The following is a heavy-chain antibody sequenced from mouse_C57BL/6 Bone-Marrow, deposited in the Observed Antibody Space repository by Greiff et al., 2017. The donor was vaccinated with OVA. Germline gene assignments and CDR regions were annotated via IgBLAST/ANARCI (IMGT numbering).Heavy chain of an antibody. D-gene: IGHD1-1*01. CDR2: IDPSDSYT. CDR3: ARKGIYYGSRWTFAY. Sequence: VQLQQPGAELVRPGTSVKLSCKASGYTFTSYWMHWVKQRPGQGLEWIGVIDPSDSYTNYNQKFKGKATLTVDTSSSTAYMQLSSLTSEDSAVYYCARKGIYYGSRWTFAYWGQGTLVTVSA. V-gene: IGHV1-59*01. CDR1: GYTFTSYW. J-gene: IGHJ3*01.